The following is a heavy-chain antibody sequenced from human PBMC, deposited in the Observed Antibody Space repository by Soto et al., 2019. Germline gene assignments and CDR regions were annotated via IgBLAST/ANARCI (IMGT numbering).Heavy chain of an antibody. CDR3: AKDMVRSHNWFDP. CDR1: GFTFSNYA. CDR2: ISGSGGST. J-gene: IGHJ5*02. D-gene: IGHD3-10*01. V-gene: IGHV3-23*01. Sequence: GGSLRLSFAASGFTFSNYAMSWVRQAPGKGLEWVSAISGSGGSTYYADSVKGRFTISRDNSKNTLYLQMNSLRAEDTAVYYCAKDMVRSHNWFDPWGQGTLVTVSS.